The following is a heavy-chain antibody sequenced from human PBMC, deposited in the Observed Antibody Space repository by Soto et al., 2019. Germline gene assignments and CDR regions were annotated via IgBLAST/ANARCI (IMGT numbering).Heavy chain of an antibody. CDR2: VFYSGST. CDR3: ARRGVGVPDWFDS. J-gene: IGHJ5*01. V-gene: IGHV4-39*01. D-gene: IGHD2-2*01. Sequence: QLQLQQSGPGLVKPSETLSLTCTVSGGSISSSSYYWGWIRQPPGKGLEWLGSVFYSGSTYYNPSLKSRVTISVDTSKNQFSLSLSSVTAADTAMYYCARRGVGVPDWFDSWGQGTLVTVSS. CDR1: GGSISSSSYY.